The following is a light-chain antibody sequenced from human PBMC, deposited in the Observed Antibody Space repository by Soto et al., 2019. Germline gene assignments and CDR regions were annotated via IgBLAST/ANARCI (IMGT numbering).Light chain of an antibody. Sequence: EIVLMQSPDTLPXXXXXXVIXSCRAXQSVRSNHIAWYQQKPGQAPRSLMFGASIRATGISDRFSGSGSGTDFTLTISRLEPEDFGVYYCQQYGTSPTTFGHGTRLDIK. CDR3: QQYGTSPTT. V-gene: IGKV3-20*01. CDR2: GAS. CDR1: QSVRSNH. J-gene: IGKJ5*01.